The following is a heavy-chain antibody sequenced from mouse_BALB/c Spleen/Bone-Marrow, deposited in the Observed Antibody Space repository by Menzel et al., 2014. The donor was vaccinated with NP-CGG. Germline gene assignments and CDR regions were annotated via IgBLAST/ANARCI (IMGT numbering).Heavy chain of an antibody. D-gene: IGHD2-2*01. J-gene: IGHJ4*01. CDR2: IDPYNGGT. Sequence: IDRQKTGPELSKTWASGKASCNSYDYSFTDYNMYWVKQSHGKSLEWIGYIDPYNGGTSYNQKFKGKATLTVDKSSSTAFMHLNSLTSEDSAVYYCARSGGYQPLYAMD. V-gene: IGHV1S135*01. CDR3: ARSGGYQPLYAMD. CDR1: DYSFTDYN.